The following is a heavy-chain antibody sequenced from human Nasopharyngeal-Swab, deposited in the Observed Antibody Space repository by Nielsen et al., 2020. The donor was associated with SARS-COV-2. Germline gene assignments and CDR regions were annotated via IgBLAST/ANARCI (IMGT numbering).Heavy chain of an antibody. Sequence: GESLKTSCEASGFTLDTYSMNWVRQAPGKGLEWVSYISSSRTTIYYADSVKGRFTISRDDAKNSLYLQMNSLKVDDTAVYYCARRNPWGWDFDYWGQGTLVTVSS. D-gene: IGHD3-16*01. CDR2: ISSSRTTI. J-gene: IGHJ4*02. V-gene: IGHV3-48*04. CDR1: GFTLDTYS. CDR3: ARRNPWGWDFDY.